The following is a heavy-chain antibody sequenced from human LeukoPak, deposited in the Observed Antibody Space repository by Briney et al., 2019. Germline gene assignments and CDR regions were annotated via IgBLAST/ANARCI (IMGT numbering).Heavy chain of an antibody. D-gene: IGHD2-15*01. CDR3: ARADCSGGSCYAFDI. V-gene: IGHV4-59*01. Sequence: SETLPLTCTVSGGSISIDYWSWIRQPPGKGLEWIGYIYYSGSTNYNPSLKSRVTMSVDTSKNQFSLKLSSVTAADTAVYYCARADCSGGSCYAFDIWGQGTMVTVSS. J-gene: IGHJ3*02. CDR2: IYYSGST. CDR1: GGSISIDY.